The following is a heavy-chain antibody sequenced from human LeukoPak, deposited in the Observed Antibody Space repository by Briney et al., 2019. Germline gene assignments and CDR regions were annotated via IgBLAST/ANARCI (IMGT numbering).Heavy chain of an antibody. Sequence: GGSLRLSCAASGFTFSDYSINWVRQAPGKGLEWVSYISSSSSTTYYADSVKGRFTIPRDNAKNSLFLQMSSLTAEDTAVYYCARRGTSAFDIWGQGTMVTVSS. D-gene: IGHD2-2*01. J-gene: IGHJ3*02. CDR3: ARRGTSAFDI. CDR1: GFTFSDYS. V-gene: IGHV3-48*01. CDR2: ISSSSSTT.